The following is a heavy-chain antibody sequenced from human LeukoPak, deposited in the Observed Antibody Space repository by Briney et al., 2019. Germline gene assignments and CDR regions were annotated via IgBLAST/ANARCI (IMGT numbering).Heavy chain of an antibody. CDR3: ASFPYYYGSGSYPVDY. CDR1: GGSFSIYY. Sequence: ETLSLTCAVYGGSFSIYYWSWIRQPPGKGLEWLGEINHSGSTNYNPSLKSRVTISVDTSKNQFSLKLSSVTAADTAVYYCASFPYYYGSGSYPVDYWGQGTLVTVSS. V-gene: IGHV4-34*01. J-gene: IGHJ4*02. D-gene: IGHD3-10*01. CDR2: INHSGST.